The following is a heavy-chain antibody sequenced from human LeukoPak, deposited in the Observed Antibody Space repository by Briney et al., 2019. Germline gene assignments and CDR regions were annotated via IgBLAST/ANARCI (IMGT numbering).Heavy chain of an antibody. CDR3: ASGGDYYGSGSLFDP. D-gene: IGHD3-10*01. J-gene: IGHJ5*02. V-gene: IGHV1-18*04. Sequence: ASVKVSCKASGYTFTSYGISWVRQAPGQGLEWMGWISAYNGNTNYAQKLQGRVTMTRDTSTSTVYMELSSLRSEDTAVYYCASGGDYYGSGSLFDPWGQGTLVTVSS. CDR2: ISAYNGNT. CDR1: GYTFTSYG.